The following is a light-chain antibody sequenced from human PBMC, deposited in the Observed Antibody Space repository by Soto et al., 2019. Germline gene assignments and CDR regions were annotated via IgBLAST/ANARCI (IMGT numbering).Light chain of an antibody. V-gene: IGLV1-44*01. CDR1: NSNIGTNT. Sequence: QAVVTQPPSVSGTPGQGVSISCSGSNSNIGTNTVNWYQHRPGTVPRLLIYSYNQRPSGVPDRFSASKSGTSASLAISRLQAEDEADYYCAALDDSLSGQWVFGGGTKLTVL. CDR2: SYN. J-gene: IGLJ3*02. CDR3: AALDDSLSGQWV.